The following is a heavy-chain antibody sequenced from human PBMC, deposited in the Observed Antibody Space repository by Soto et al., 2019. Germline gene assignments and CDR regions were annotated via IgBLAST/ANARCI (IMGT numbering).Heavy chain of an antibody. CDR2: ISAYNGNT. J-gene: IGHJ6*02. CDR1: GYTFTSYG. Sequence: QVQLVQSGAEVKKPGASVKVSCKASGYTFTSYGISWVRQAPGQGLEWMGWISAYNGNTNYAQKLQGRVTMTTDTSTSTAYMELRSLRSDDTAVYYCAREDVDYESYCYYGMDVWGQGTTVTVSS. V-gene: IGHV1-18*01. CDR3: AREDVDYESYCYYGMDV. D-gene: IGHD4-17*01.